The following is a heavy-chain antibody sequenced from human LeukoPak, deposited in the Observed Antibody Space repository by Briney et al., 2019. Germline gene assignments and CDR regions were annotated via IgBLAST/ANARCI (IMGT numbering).Heavy chain of an antibody. Sequence: ASVKVSCKASGYTFTSYGISWVRQAPGQGLEWMGWISAYNGNTNYAQKLQGRVTMTRDTSTSTVYMELSSLRSGDTAVYYCARVKSHYYDTSDKDAFDIWGQGTMVTVSS. J-gene: IGHJ3*02. CDR1: GYTFTSYG. CDR2: ISAYNGNT. CDR3: ARVKSHYYDTSDKDAFDI. V-gene: IGHV1-18*01. D-gene: IGHD3-22*01.